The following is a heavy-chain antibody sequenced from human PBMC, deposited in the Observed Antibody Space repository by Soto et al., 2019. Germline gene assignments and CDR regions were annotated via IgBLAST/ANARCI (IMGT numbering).Heavy chain of an antibody. D-gene: IGHD2-15*01. CDR2: IYWDDDK. Sequence: SGSTLVNPTQTLTLTCTFSGFSLSTSGVGVGWIRQPPGKALEWLALIYWDDDKRYSPSLKSRLTITKDTSKNQVVLTMTNMDPVDTATYYCAHSPYCSGGSCYSSFGYWGQGTLVTVSS. CDR3: AHSPYCSGGSCYSSFGY. J-gene: IGHJ4*02. CDR1: GFSLSTSGVG. V-gene: IGHV2-5*02.